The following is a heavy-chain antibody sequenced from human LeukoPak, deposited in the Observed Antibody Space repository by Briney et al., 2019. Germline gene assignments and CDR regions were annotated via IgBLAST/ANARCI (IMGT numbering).Heavy chain of an antibody. D-gene: IGHD3-3*01. V-gene: IGHV3-23*01. Sequence: GGSLRLSCAASGFTFSDYGMSWVRQAPGKGLEWVSSINSGGVNTHYANSVKGRFTISRDNAKNTLYLQMNSLRAEDTAVYYCASFGVLLYWGQGTLVTVSS. CDR3: ASFGVLLY. J-gene: IGHJ4*02. CDR2: INSGGVNT. CDR1: GFTFSDYG.